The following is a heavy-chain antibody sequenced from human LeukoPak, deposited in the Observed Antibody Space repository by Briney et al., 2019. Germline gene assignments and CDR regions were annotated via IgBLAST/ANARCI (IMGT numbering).Heavy chain of an antibody. CDR2: FDPEDGET. J-gene: IGHJ4*02. CDR3: ATEVHRSGIGVY. Sequence: GSVQVSCKVSGYTLTELSMHWVRQAPGKGLEWMGGFDPEDGETIYAQKFQGRVTMTEDTSTDTAYMELSSLRSEDTAVYYCATEVHRSGIGVYWGQGTLVTVSS. D-gene: IGHD3-10*01. V-gene: IGHV1-24*01. CDR1: GYTLTELS.